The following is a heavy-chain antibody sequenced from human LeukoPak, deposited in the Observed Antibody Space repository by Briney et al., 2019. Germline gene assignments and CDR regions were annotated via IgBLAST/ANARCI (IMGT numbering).Heavy chain of an antibody. J-gene: IGHJ4*02. D-gene: IGHD3-10*01. Sequence: SETLSLTCTVSGGSISSSSYYWGWIRQPPGKGLEWIGSIYYSGSTNYNPSLKSRVTMSIDASKKQFSLKLSSVTAADTAVYYCARLRYGVIYFDYWGQGSLVSVSS. V-gene: IGHV4-39*07. CDR3: ARLRYGVIYFDY. CDR2: IYYSGST. CDR1: GGSISSSSYY.